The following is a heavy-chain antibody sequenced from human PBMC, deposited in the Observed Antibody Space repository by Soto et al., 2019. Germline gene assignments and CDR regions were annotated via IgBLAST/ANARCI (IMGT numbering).Heavy chain of an antibody. D-gene: IGHD4-17*01. CDR3: ARDPTDYGDYGTFDY. V-gene: IGHV1-46*01. CDR2: INPSGGST. J-gene: IGHJ4*02. Sequence: QVQLVQSGAEVKKPGASVKVSYKASGYTFTSYYMHWVRQAPGQGLEWMGIINPSGGSTSYAQKFQGRVTMTRDTSTSTVYMELSSLRSEDTAVYYCARDPTDYGDYGTFDYWGQGTLVTVSS. CDR1: GYTFTSYY.